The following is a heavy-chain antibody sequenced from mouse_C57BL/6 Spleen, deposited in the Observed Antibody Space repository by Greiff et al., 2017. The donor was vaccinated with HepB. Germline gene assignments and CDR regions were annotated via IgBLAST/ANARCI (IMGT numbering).Heavy chain of an antibody. Sequence: VQLQQSGPELVKPGASVKISCKASGYTFTDYYMNWVKQSHGKSLEWIGDINPNNGGTSYNQKFKGKATLTVDKSSSTAYMELRSLTSEDSAVYYCARTQLTGDYYAMDYWGQGTSVTVSS. CDR3: ARTQLTGDYYAMDY. CDR2: INPNNGGT. J-gene: IGHJ4*01. D-gene: IGHD4-1*01. CDR1: GYTFTDYY. V-gene: IGHV1-26*01.